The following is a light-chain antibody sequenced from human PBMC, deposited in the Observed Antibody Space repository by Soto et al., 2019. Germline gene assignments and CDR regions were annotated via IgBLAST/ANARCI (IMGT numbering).Light chain of an antibody. V-gene: IGLV2-8*01. CDR3: SSYAGRSVV. J-gene: IGLJ2*01. CDR1: SSDVGGYNY. CDR2: EVS. Sequence: QSVLTQPPSASGSPGQSVTISCTGTSSDVGGYNYVSWFQQHPGKAPKVMIYEVSKRPSGVPDRFSGSKSGNTASLTVSGLQVEDEADYYCSSYAGRSVVFGGGTKVTVL.